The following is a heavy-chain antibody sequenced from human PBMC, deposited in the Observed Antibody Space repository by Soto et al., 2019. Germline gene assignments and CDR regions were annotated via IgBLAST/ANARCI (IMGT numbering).Heavy chain of an antibody. Sequence: GGSLRLSCAASGFTFDDYTMHWVRQAPGKGLEWVSLISWDGGSTYYADSVKGRFTISRDNSKNSLYLQMNSLRTEDTALYYCAKTIAPYLVSWFDPWGQGTLVTVSS. D-gene: IGHD6-13*01. J-gene: IGHJ5*02. CDR1: GFTFDDYT. CDR2: ISWDGGST. V-gene: IGHV3-43*01. CDR3: AKTIAPYLVSWFDP.